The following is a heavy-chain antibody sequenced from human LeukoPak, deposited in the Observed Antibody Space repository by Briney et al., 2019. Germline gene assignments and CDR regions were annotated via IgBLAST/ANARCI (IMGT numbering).Heavy chain of an antibody. D-gene: IGHD3-10*01. CDR1: GGSFSGYY. Sequence: SETLSLTCAVYGGSFSGYYGSWIRQPPGKGLEWIGEINHSGSTNYNPSLKSRVTISVDTSKNQFSLKLSSVTTADTAVYYCARGNYYGSGSLDYWGQGTLVTVSS. CDR2: INHSGST. CDR3: ARGNYYGSGSLDY. V-gene: IGHV4-34*01. J-gene: IGHJ4*02.